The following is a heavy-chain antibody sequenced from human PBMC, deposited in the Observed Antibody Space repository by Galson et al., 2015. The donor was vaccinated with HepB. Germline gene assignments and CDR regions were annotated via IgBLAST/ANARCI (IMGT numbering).Heavy chain of an antibody. J-gene: IGHJ4*02. D-gene: IGHD6-19*01. CDR1: GYIFTDYY. Sequence: SVKVSCKASGYIFTDYYIHWVRQAPGQGLEWMGRINSNSGGTNYAQKFQGRVTMTRDTSIRAVYMEVSRLRSDDTAVYYCARESSALPLCDYWGPGTLVTVSS. CDR2: INSNSGGT. CDR3: ARESSALPLCDY. V-gene: IGHV1-2*06.